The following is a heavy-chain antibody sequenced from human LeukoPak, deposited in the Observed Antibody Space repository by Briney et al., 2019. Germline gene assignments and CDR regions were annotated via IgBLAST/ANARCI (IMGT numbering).Heavy chain of an antibody. J-gene: IGHJ4*02. CDR1: GFTFSSYS. CDR2: ISSSSSYI. Sequence: GVSLRLSCAASGFTFSSYSMNWVRQAPGKGLERVSSISSSSSYIYYADSVKGRFTISRDNAKNSLYLQMNSLRAEDTAVYYCARGRIGGYCSSTSCYTGYYFDYWGQGTLVTVSS. CDR3: ARGRIGGYCSSTSCYTGYYFDY. V-gene: IGHV3-21*01. D-gene: IGHD2-2*02.